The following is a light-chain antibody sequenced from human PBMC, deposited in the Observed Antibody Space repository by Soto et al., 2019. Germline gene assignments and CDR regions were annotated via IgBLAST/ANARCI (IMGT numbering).Light chain of an antibody. CDR1: QSISSW. Sequence: DIQMTQSPSTLSASVGDRVTITCRASQSISSWLAWYQQKPGKAPQLLIYDASSLESGVPARFSGSESGTEFTPTISSLKHDDFATYYCPQYDSYWAFGQGTKVDI. CDR3: PQYDSYWA. V-gene: IGKV1-5*01. J-gene: IGKJ1*01. CDR2: DAS.